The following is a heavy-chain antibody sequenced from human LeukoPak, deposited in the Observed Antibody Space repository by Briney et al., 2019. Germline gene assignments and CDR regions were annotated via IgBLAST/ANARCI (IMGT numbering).Heavy chain of an antibody. V-gene: IGHV5-51*01. J-gene: IGHJ4*02. Sequence: GESLKISCKASGYSFTSYWIGWVRQMPGKDLEWMGVISPGDSDTRYSPSFQGQVTISADKSISTVYLQWSSLKASDTAMYYCARRGWLDFDYWGQGTLVTVSS. CDR3: ARRGWLDFDY. CDR1: GYSFTSYW. D-gene: IGHD3-10*01. CDR2: ISPGDSDT.